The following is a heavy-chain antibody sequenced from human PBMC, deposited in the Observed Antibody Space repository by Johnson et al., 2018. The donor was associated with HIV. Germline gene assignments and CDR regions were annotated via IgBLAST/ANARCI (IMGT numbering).Heavy chain of an antibody. J-gene: IGHJ3*02. V-gene: IGHV3-23*04. CDR1: GFTFSSYA. D-gene: IGHD2-21*02. CDR2: ISGSGGST. CDR3: ARDRSKLLYPFDAFDM. Sequence: VQLVESGGGVVQPGGSLRLSCAASGFTFSSYAMSWVRQAPGKGLEWVSAISGSGGSTYYADSVKGRFTISRDNSKNSLYLQMNSLRAEDTAVFYCARDRSKLLYPFDAFDMWGQGTMVTVSS.